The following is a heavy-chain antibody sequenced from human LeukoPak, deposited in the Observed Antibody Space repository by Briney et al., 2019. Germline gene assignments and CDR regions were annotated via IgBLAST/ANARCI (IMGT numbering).Heavy chain of an antibody. CDR2: IYYSGST. D-gene: IGHD3-16*01. Sequence: SETLSLTCTVSGGSISSYYWSWIRQPPGKGLEWIGYIYYSGSTNYNPSLKSRVTISVDTSKNQFSLKLSFVTAADTAVDYCARGGGGYALDIWGQGTMVTVSS. CDR3: ARGGGGYALDI. CDR1: GGSISSYY. J-gene: IGHJ3*02. V-gene: IGHV4-59*01.